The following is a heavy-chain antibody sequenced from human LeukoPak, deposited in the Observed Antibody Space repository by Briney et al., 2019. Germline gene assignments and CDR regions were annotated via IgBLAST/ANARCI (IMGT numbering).Heavy chain of an antibody. CDR1: GLIFSSYG. Sequence: GGSLRLSCAASGLIFSSYGMHWVRQAPGKGLEWVAVISYDGSRKYYADSVKGRFTISRDNSENTLYLQMNSLRGEDTAVYYCAQDRYSWGSWFVFDYWGQGTLVTVSS. V-gene: IGHV3-30*18. J-gene: IGHJ4*02. CDR2: ISYDGSRK. D-gene: IGHD2-15*01. CDR3: AQDRYSWGSWFVFDY.